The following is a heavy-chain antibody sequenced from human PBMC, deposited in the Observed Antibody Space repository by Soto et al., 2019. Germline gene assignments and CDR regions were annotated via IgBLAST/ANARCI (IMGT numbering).Heavy chain of an antibody. V-gene: IGHV3-23*01. Sequence: EVQLLESGGGLVQPGGSLRLSCAASGFIFNAYAMTWVRQAPGKGLWWVSAIGGSGGNTYYAASVKGRFTISRDNSKDTVDLEMNRLRVDDTAVYFCARVASDYINSADHWGQGILVTVSS. J-gene: IGHJ4*02. CDR2: IGGSGGNT. CDR1: GFIFNAYA. CDR3: ARVASDYINSADH. D-gene: IGHD4-4*01.